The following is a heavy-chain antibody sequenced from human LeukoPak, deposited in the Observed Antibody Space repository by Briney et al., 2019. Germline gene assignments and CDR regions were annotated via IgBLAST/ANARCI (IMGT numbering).Heavy chain of an antibody. D-gene: IGHD5-18*01. CDR2: IYSGGST. V-gene: IGHV3-66*01. CDR3: AREKPPWIQRDLGYFDY. CDR1: GFTVSSNY. J-gene: IGHJ4*02. Sequence: GGSLRLSCAASGFTVSSNYMSWVRQAPGKGLEWVSVIYSGGSTYYADSVKGRFTISRDNSKNTLYLQMNSLRAEDTAVYYCAREKPPWIQRDLGYFDYWGQGTLVTVSS.